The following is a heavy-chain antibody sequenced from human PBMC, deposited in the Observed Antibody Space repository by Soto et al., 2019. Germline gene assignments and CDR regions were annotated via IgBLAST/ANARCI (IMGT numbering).Heavy chain of an antibody. CDR3: ARQAYHYDTYSFGY. V-gene: IGHV5-51*01. CDR2: IYPNNSET. J-gene: IGHJ4*02. CDR1: GYTFTSHW. Sequence: GESLKISCKASGYTFTSHWIGWVRQMPGKGLEWMGIIYPNNSETRFSPSFQGQVTLSADKSIFTAYLQWSSLKASDTAIYYCARQAYHYDTYSFGYWGQGTLVTVSS. D-gene: IGHD3-22*01.